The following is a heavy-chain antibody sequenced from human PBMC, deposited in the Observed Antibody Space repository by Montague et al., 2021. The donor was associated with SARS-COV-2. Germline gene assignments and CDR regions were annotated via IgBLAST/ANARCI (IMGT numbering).Heavy chain of an antibody. CDR2: ISGSGSKT. V-gene: IGHV3-11*01. J-gene: IGHJ3*02. CDR1: GFIFSDYY. Sequence: SLSLSCAASGFIFSDYYMTWIRQAPGKGLEWVSHISGSGSKTYYADSVKGRFTISRDTANNSVYLQMNFLGAEDTAVYYCARDQGGYGTFDIWGQGTM. D-gene: IGHD5-12*01. CDR3: ARDQGGYGTFDI.